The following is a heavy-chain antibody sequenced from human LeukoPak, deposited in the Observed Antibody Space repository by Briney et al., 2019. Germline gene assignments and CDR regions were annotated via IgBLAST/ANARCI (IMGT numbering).Heavy chain of an antibody. CDR2: IIPIFGIA. J-gene: IGHJ6*02. CDR3: ARDWAAGARSYYGMDV. D-gene: IGHD3-16*01. CDR1: GGTFSSYA. V-gene: IGHV1-69*04. Sequence: GASVKVSCKASGGTFSSYAISWVRQAPGQGLEWMGRIIPIFGIANYAQKFQGRVTITADKSTSTAYMELSSLRSEDTAVYYCARDWAAGARSYYGMDVWGQGTTVTVSS.